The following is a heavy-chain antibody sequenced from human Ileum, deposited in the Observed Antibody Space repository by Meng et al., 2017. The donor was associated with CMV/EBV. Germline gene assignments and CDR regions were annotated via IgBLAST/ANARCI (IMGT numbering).Heavy chain of an antibody. CDR3: ARGRYYYNGMDV. CDR1: GFTFSSYA. Sequence: GESLKISCAASGFTFSSYAMHWVRQAPGKGLEWVAVISYDGSNKYYADSVKGRFTISRDNSKNTLYLQMNSLRAENTAVYYCARGRYYYNGMDVWGQGTTVTVSS. V-gene: IGHV3-30*04. J-gene: IGHJ6*02. CDR2: ISYDGSNK.